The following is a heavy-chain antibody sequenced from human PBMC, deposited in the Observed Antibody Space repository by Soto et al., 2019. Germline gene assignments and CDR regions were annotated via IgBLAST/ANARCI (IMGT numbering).Heavy chain of an antibody. J-gene: IGHJ5*02. Sequence: QVQLQESGPGLVKPSQTLSPTCTVSGGSISSGGYYWSWIRQHPGKGLEWIGNIYYSGSTYFNPSLKSRVTISVDTSKNQFSLKLSSVTAADTAVYYCARGEVVVVPAASRGWFDPWGQGILVTVSS. D-gene: IGHD2-2*01. CDR2: IYYSGST. V-gene: IGHV4-31*03. CDR1: GGSISSGGYY. CDR3: ARGEVVVVPAASRGWFDP.